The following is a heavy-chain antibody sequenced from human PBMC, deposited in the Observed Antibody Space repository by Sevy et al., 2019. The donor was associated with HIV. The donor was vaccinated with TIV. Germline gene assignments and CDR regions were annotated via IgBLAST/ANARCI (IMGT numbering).Heavy chain of an antibody. V-gene: IGHV3-7*01. Sequence: GGSLRLSCGTSGFTFSTYWMSWVRQAPGKGLEWVANINQDGSQKYYVDSVKGRFTISKDNAKNSLYLQMSSLRAEDTAVYYCAREFDGGPDYWGQGTLVTVSS. D-gene: IGHD3-9*01. CDR2: INQDGSQK. J-gene: IGHJ4*02. CDR3: AREFDGGPDY. CDR1: GFTFSTYW.